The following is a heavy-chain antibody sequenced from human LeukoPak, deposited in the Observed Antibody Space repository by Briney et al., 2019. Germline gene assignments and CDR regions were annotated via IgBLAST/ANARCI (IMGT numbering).Heavy chain of an antibody. CDR1: GFTFSSYE. D-gene: IGHD3-3*02. CDR2: ISSSGSTI. Sequence: GGSLRLSCAASGFTFSSYEMNWVRQAPGKGLEWVSYISSSGSTIYYADSVKGRFTISRDNAKNSLYLQMNSLRAEDTAVYYCARDHSIFGVVISDAFDIWGQGTMVTVSS. CDR3: ARDHSIFGVVISDAFDI. V-gene: IGHV3-48*03. J-gene: IGHJ3*02.